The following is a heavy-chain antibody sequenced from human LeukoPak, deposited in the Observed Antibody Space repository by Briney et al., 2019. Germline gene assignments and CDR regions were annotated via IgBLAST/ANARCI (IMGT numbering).Heavy chain of an antibody. D-gene: IGHD6-13*01. V-gene: IGHV3-30*04. Sequence: GRALRLSYAASVFTFRSYAMHWVRQAPARGVERVAVISYDGSNKYYADSVKGRFTISRDNSKNTLYLQMNSLRAEDTAVYYCARDGTAAAGPFDYWGQGTLVTVSS. CDR3: ARDGTAAAGPFDY. CDR1: VFTFRSYA. CDR2: ISYDGSNK. J-gene: IGHJ4*02.